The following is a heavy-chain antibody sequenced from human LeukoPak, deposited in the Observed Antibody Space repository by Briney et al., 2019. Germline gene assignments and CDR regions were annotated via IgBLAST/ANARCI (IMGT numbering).Heavy chain of an antibody. D-gene: IGHD6-19*01. Sequence: SQTLSLTCAISGDSVSSNSGAWNWIRQSPSRGLEWLGRTYYRSKWYNDYAVSVKSRITINPDTSKNQLSLQLNSVTPEDTAVYYCASRSAVAGEFDYWGQGTVVTVSS. V-gene: IGHV6-1*01. J-gene: IGHJ4*02. CDR1: GDSVSSNSGA. CDR2: TYYRSKWYN. CDR3: ASRSAVAGEFDY.